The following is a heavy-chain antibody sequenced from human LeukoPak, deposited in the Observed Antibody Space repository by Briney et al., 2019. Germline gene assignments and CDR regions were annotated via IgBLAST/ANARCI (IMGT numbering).Heavy chain of an antibody. V-gene: IGHV1-2*04. Sequence: ASVKVSCKASGYTFTGYYMHWVRQAPGQGLKWMGWINPNSGGTNYAQKFQGWVTMTRDTSISTAYMELSRLRSDDTAVYYCARAAYGSGSYYNLYYFDYWGQGTLVTVSS. J-gene: IGHJ4*02. CDR3: ARAAYGSGSYYNLYYFDY. CDR1: GYTFTGYY. D-gene: IGHD3-10*01. CDR2: INPNSGGT.